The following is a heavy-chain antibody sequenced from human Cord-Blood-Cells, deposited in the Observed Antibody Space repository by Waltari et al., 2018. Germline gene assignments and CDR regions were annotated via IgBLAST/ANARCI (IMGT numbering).Heavy chain of an antibody. CDR1: GYTFTGYY. CDR3: ARGYSSSYYYYGMDV. CDR2: INPNSGGT. V-gene: IGHV1-2*02. Sequence: QVQLVQSGAEVKKPGASVKVSCTASGYTFTGYYMHWLRSAPGQGLEWMGWINPNSGGTNYAQKFQGRVTMTRDTSISTAYMELSRLRSDDTAVYYCARGYSSSYYYYGMDVWGQGTTVTVSS. J-gene: IGHJ6*02. D-gene: IGHD6-6*01.